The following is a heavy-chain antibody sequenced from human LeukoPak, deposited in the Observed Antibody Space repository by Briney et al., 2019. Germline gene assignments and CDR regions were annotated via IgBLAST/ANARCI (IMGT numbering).Heavy chain of an antibody. Sequence: KPSETLSLTCTVSGGSISSSSYYWGWIRQPPGMGLEWIGSIYYSGSTYYNPSLKSRVTISVDTSKNQFSLKLSSVTAADTAVYYCARQDSSGYYGIDYWGQGTLVTVSS. CDR3: ARQDSSGYYGIDY. D-gene: IGHD3-22*01. J-gene: IGHJ4*02. CDR1: GGSISSSSYY. V-gene: IGHV4-39*01. CDR2: IYYSGST.